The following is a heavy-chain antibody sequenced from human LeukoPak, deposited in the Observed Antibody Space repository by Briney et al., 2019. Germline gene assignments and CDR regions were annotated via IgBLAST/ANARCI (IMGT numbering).Heavy chain of an antibody. CDR1: GYTFTTYY. CDR2: ITPSGGST. Sequence: GASVKVSCKASGYTFTTYYMHWVRQAPGQGLEWMGIITPSGGSTRYAEKFQGRVTMTRDTSTSTVYMELSSLRSEDTAVYYCARVSGNYHYYGMDVWAKGPRSPSP. V-gene: IGHV1-46*01. CDR3: ARVSGNYHYYGMDV. J-gene: IGHJ6*02.